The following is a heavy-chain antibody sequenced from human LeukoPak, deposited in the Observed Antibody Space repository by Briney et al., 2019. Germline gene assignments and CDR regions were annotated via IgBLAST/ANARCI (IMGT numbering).Heavy chain of an antibody. D-gene: IGHD6-25*01. CDR3: ARFAAGGSYYYYMDV. CDR2: ISTDGFST. V-gene: IGHV3-74*01. CDR1: GFTFSSYW. J-gene: IGHJ6*03. Sequence: GGSLRLSCAASGFTFSSYWMHWVRQARGKGLVWVSRISTDGFSTIYADSVKGRFTISRDNAKNSLYLQMNSLRAEDTAVYYCARFAAGGSYYYYMDVWGKGTTVTVSS.